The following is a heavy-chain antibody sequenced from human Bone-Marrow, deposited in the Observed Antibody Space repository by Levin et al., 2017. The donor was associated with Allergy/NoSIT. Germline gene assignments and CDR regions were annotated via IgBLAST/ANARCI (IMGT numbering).Heavy chain of an antibody. J-gene: IGHJ4*02. D-gene: IGHD5-18*01. CDR3: ARVDNFGYNDIDY. CDR1: GGSFNDYT. V-gene: IGHV1-2*02. CDR2: INPNTGGT. Sequence: ASVKVSCKASGGSFNDYTFSWVRQAPGQGLEWMGWINPNTGGTNYAQKFQDRVSMTRDTSISTAFLSLMSLTSDDTAFYYCARVDNFGYNDIDYWGQGTLVTVSS.